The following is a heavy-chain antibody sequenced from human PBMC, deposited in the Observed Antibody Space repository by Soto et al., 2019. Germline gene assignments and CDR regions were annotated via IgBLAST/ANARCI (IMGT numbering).Heavy chain of an antibody. J-gene: IGHJ6*03. CDR1: GFTFSSYG. V-gene: IGHV3-33*01. CDR2: IWYDGSNK. D-gene: IGHD3-10*01. Sequence: QVQLVESGGGVVQPGRSLRLSCAASGFTFSSYGMHWVRQAPGKGLEWVAVIWYDGSNKYYADSVKGRFTISRDNSKNTLYLQMNSLRAEDTAVYYCARDLYYSRDYYCYYYMDVWGKGTTVTVSS. CDR3: ARDLYYSRDYYCYYYMDV.